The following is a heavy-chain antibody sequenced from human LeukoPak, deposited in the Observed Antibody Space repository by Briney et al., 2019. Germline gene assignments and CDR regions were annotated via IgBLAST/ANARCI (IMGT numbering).Heavy chain of an antibody. J-gene: IGHJ5*02. D-gene: IGHD6-13*01. CDR3: ARLTSSSCVICWKEVGWFDP. CDR1: GGSISSSSYY. CDR2: IYYSGTT. Sequence: PSETLSLTCTVSGGSISSSSYYWGWIRQPPGKGLEWIGSIYYSGTTHYNPSLKSRVTISVDTTKNQFSLKLSSVTAADTAVYYCARLTSSSCVICWKEVGWFDPWGQGTLVTVSS. V-gene: IGHV4-39*01.